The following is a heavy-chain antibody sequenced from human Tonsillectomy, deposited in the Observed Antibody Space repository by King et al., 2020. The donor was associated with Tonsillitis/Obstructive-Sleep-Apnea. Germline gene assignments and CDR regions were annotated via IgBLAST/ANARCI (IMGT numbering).Heavy chain of an antibody. V-gene: IGHV3-7*01. CDR1: GFTFSTYW. CDR2: LNQDGGVK. CDR3: ARVRDSGTTYDV. D-gene: IGHD1-14*01. J-gene: IGHJ4*02. Sequence: VQLVESGGDLVQPGGSLRLSCAASGFTFSTYWMSWVRQAPGKGLEWVATLNQDGGVKHYVDSLKGRFTVSRDNAENSLYLQMNSLRVDDTAVYYCARVRDSGTTYDVWGQGALVTVSS.